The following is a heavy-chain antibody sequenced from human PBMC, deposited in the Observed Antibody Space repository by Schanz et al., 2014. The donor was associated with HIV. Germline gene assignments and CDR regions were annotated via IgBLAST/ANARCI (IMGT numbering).Heavy chain of an antibody. CDR3: ARESYGALDF. J-gene: IGHJ4*02. CDR2: MYSDGTS. D-gene: IGHD4-17*01. Sequence: EVQLAETGGGLIQLGGSLRLSCVASGFNVSRSYISWVRQAPGKGLEWVSVMYSDGTSHYEDSVKGRFTLTRDNPKNTLYIKMSNLRVDDTAVYYCARESYGALDFWGQGTLVTVSS. CDR1: GFNVSRSY. V-gene: IGHV3-53*02.